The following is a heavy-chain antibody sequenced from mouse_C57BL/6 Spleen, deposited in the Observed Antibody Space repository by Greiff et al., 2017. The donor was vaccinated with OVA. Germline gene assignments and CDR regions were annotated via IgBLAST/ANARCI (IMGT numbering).Heavy chain of an antibody. CDR2: INPNNGGT. CDR1: GYTFTDYN. D-gene: IGHD4-1*01. CDR3: AREVTGGHEYIDV. V-gene: IGHV1-18*01. Sequence: DVKLQEPGTELVKPGASVKIPCKASGYTFTDYNMDWVKQSPGKSLEWIGDINPNNGGTIYNEKFKGKATLTVDKSSSTAYMELRSLTSEDTAVYYCAREVTGGHEYIDVWGTGTTVTVSS. J-gene: IGHJ1*03.